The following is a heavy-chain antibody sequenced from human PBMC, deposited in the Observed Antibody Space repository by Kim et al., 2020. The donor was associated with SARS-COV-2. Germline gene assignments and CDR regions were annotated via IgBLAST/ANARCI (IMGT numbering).Heavy chain of an antibody. Sequence: GGSLRLSCAASGFAFSNYAMSWVRQAPGKGLEWVSGMSGMGGSGATTYYADSVKGRFTVSRDNSKNTLFLQMNSLRAEDTAMYYCTNGGVGPNCHYFDYWGQGTPVTVSS. CDR1: GFAFSNYA. CDR2: MSGMGGSGATT. V-gene: IGHV3-23*01. J-gene: IGHJ4*01. D-gene: IGHD1-26*01. CDR3: TNGGVGPNCHYFDY.